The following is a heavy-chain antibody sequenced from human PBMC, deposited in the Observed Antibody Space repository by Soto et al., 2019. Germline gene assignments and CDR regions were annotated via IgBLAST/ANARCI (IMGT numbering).Heavy chain of an antibody. CDR2: IWYDGGNK. D-gene: IGHD6-6*01. CDR1: GFTFRSYG. Sequence: QVQLVESGGGVVQPGRSLRLSCAASGFTFRSYGMHWVRQAPGKGLEWVAVIWYDGGNKHYADSVKGRFTISRDNSKNTLYLQMKSLRAADTAVYYCARVTYSSSAAPFRYYGMDVWGQGTTVTVSS. CDR3: ARVTYSSSAAPFRYYGMDV. V-gene: IGHV3-33*01. J-gene: IGHJ6*02.